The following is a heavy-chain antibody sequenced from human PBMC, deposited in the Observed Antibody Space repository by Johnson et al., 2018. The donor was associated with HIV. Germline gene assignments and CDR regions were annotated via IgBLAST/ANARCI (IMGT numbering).Heavy chain of an antibody. CDR1: GFSVSSNY. V-gene: IGHV3-9*01. D-gene: IGHD2-21*01. CDR2: ISWNSGSI. Sequence: VQLVESGGGLIQPGGSLRLSCAASGFSVSSNYMSWVRQAPGKGLEWVSGISWNSGSIGYADSVKGRFTISRDNAKNSLYLQMNSLRAEDTALYYCASCGGTVDDAFDIWGQGTMVTVSS. J-gene: IGHJ3*02. CDR3: ASCGGTVDDAFDI.